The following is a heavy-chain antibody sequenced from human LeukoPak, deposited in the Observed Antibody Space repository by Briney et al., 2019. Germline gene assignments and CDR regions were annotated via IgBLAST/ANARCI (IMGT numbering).Heavy chain of an antibody. V-gene: IGHV4-30-2*01. J-gene: IGHJ4*02. CDR2: IYHSGST. CDR3: ARVGAEAEVRGAIDY. D-gene: IGHD3-10*01. CDR1: GGSISSGGYS. Sequence: PSRTLSLTCAVSGGSISSGGYSWSWIRQPPGKGLEWIGYIYHSGSTYYNPSLKSRVTISVDRSKNQFSLKLSSVTAADTAVYYCARVGAEAEVRGAIDYWGQGTLVTVSS.